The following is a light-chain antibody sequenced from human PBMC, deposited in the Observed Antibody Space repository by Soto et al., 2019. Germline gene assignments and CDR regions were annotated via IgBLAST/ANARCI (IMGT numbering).Light chain of an antibody. J-gene: IGKJ1*01. CDR3: QKYHTAPLA. CDR1: QGFNNF. Sequence: DIRMTQSPSSLSASVGDRVTITCRASQGFNNFLAWYRQKPGKVPELLIYAVSTLQSGVPSRFSGSGSGTDFTLTISSLQPEDVATYYCQKYHTAPLAFGQGTKVEI. CDR2: AVS. V-gene: IGKV1-27*01.